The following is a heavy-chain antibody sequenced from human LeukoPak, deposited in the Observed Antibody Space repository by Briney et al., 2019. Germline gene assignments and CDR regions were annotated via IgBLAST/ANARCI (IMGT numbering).Heavy chain of an antibody. CDR3: ARGSSGLYGAFDI. CDR1: GDRVSITSAT. CDR2: TYYRYKWNN. J-gene: IGHJ3*02. Sequence: QTLSLTCAISGDRVSITSATWGWVRQSRSRGLEYVVRTYYRYKWNNVYALSMQSRITISPDTSKNQVSLQLNSVPPEDTGVYYCARGSSGLYGAFDIWGQGTVVTVSS. V-gene: IGHV6-1*01. D-gene: IGHD6-19*01.